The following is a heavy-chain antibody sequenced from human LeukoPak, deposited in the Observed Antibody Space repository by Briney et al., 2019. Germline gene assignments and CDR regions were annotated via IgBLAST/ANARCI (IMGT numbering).Heavy chain of an antibody. CDR2: NIPIFGTA. V-gene: IGHV1-69*05. Sequence: SVKVSCKASGGTFSSYAISWVRQAPGQGLEWMGRNIPIFGTANYAQKFQGRVTITTDESTSTAYMELSSLRSEDTAVYYCARDWGAARSYYYYYMDVWAKGPRSPSP. D-gene: IGHD6-6*01. J-gene: IGHJ6*03. CDR1: GGTFSSYA. CDR3: ARDWGAARSYYYYYMDV.